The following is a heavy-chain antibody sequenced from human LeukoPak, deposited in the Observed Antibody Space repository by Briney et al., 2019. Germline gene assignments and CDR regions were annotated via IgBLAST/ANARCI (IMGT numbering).Heavy chain of an antibody. V-gene: IGHV3-23*01. CDR2: FSATDGSA. J-gene: IGHJ3*01. Sequence: GGSLRLSCAASGFTVSSYGMTWVRQAPGKGLEWVAAFSATDGSAQYAESVRGRFTISRDNSKNSLYLQMNSLRDEDTAVYFCAKARIAAAGTGAFDVWGQGTMVTVSS. D-gene: IGHD6-13*01. CDR1: GFTVSSYG. CDR3: AKARIAAAGTGAFDV.